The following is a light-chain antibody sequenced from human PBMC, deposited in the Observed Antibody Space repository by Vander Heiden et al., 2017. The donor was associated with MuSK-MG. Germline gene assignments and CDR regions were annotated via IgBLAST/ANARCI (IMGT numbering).Light chain of an antibody. CDR2: AAS. CDR3: QQRDSTPYT. V-gene: IGKV1-39*01. Sequence: DIQMTQSPSSLSASVGDRVTITCRASQSISSYLNWYQQKPGKAPKLLIYAASSLQSGVPSRFSGSGSGTDFTLTISSLQPDNFATYYCQQRDSTPYTFGQGTKLEIK. CDR1: QSISSY. J-gene: IGKJ2*01.